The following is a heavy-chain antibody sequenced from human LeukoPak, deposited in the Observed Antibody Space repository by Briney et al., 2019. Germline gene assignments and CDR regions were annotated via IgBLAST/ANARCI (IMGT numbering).Heavy chain of an antibody. J-gene: IGHJ4*02. CDR3: ATFDSSGNHGY. V-gene: IGHV4-4*02. D-gene: IGHD3-22*01. Sequence: SGTLSLTCAVSGGSISSGNWWSWVRQPPGKGLEWIGEIYHSGSTNYNPSLKSRVTISLDTSKNQFSLKLSSVTAADTAVYYCATFDSSGNHGYWGQGTLVTVSS. CDR2: IYHSGST. CDR1: GGSISSGNW.